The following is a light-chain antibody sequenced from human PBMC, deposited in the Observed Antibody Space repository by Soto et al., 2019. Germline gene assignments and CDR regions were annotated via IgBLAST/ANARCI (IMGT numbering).Light chain of an antibody. CDR1: QSVSSN. CDR3: QQYNTWSQT. Sequence: EIVMTQSPATLSVSPGERATLSCRASQSVSSNLAWYQQKPGQAPRLLIYGASTRATGIPARFSGSGSGTEFTLTISSLQSEDFEVYYCQQYNTWSQTFGQGTKVDIK. J-gene: IGKJ1*01. CDR2: GAS. V-gene: IGKV3-15*01.